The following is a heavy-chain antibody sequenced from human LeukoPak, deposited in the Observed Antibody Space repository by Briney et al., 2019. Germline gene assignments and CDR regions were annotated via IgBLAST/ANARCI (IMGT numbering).Heavy chain of an antibody. V-gene: IGHV3-23*01. J-gene: IGHJ4*02. CDR3: ARGTAVAGPFDY. D-gene: IGHD6-19*01. CDR1: GFTFSNYA. CDR2: ISGTGVST. Sequence: GGSLRLSCAASGFTFSNYAMTWVRQAQGKGLERVSVISGTGVSTYYADSVKGRFTMSRDNSKNMVYLQMNSLRAEDTAVHYCARGTAVAGPFDYWGQGTLVTVSS.